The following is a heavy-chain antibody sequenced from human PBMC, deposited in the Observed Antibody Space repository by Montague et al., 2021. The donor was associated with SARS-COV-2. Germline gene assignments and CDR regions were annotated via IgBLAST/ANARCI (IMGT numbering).Heavy chain of an antibody. CDR1: LRSITYY. CDR2: IYPGGKM. Sequence: SETLSLTCAVSLRSITYYCAWIRLPPGKGLEWIGSIYPGGKMFYNSSLTSRVTMSIDTSETQFSLNLNSVTAADTAVYYCARHSGGSEVAGLDYWGQGTLVTVSS. CDR3: ARHSGGSEVAGLDY. J-gene: IGHJ4*02. D-gene: IGHD6-19*01. V-gene: IGHV4-39*01.